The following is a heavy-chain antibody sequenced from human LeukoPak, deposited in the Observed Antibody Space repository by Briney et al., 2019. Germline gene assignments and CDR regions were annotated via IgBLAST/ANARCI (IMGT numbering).Heavy chain of an antibody. D-gene: IGHD3-16*02. Sequence: GCLRLSCTASGFTFSSYWMNWVRQVPGKELEWVAIIISVGTEEHYLDSVKGRFTISRDKANNLLFLQMNNLRAEDTAVYYCAGGGRYLIDYWGQ. V-gene: IGHV3-7*01. CDR2: IISVGTEE. CDR1: GFTFSSYW. CDR3: AGGGRYLIDY. J-gene: IGHJ4*02.